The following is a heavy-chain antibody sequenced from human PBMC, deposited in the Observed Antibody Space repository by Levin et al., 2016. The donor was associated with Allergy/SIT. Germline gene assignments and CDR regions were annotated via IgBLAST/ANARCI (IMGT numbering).Heavy chain of an antibody. CDR2: INHSGST. CDR3: ARGLMGKQWLVRGWYFDY. V-gene: IGHV4-34*01. D-gene: IGHD6-19*01. CDR1: GGSFSGYY. J-gene: IGHJ4*02. Sequence: SQTLSLTCAVYGGSFSGYYWSWIRQPPGKGLEWIGEINHSGSTNYNPSLKSRVTISVDTSKNQFSLKLSSVTAADTAVYYCARGLMGKQWLVRGWYFDYWGQGTLVTVSS.